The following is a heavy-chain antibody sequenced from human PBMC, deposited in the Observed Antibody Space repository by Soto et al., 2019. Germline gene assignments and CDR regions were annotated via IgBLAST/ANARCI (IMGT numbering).Heavy chain of an antibody. CDR1: GGSISSYY. J-gene: IGHJ6*02. CDR3: ARGSGSYYEYYGMDV. D-gene: IGHD1-26*01. Sequence: SETLSLTCTVSGGSISSYYWSWIRQPPGKGLELIGYIYYSGSTNYNPSLKSRVTISVETSKNQCSLKLSSVTAADTPVYYCARGSGSYYEYYGMDVGCQGTKVTVSS. CDR2: IYYSGST. V-gene: IGHV4-59*01.